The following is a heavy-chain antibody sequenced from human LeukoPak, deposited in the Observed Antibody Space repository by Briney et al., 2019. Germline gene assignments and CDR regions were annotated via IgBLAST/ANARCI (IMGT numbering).Heavy chain of an antibody. J-gene: IGHJ4*02. Sequence: SETLSLTCTVSGGSISGSSYYWGWIRQPPGKGLEWIGYIYYSGSTYYNPSLKSRVTISVDTSKNQFSLKLSSVTAADTAVYYCARHCGGDCYSGSDEAYFDYWGQGTLVTVSS. CDR3: ARHCGGDCYSGSDEAYFDY. D-gene: IGHD2-21*02. CDR2: IYYSGST. CDR1: GGSISGSSYY. V-gene: IGHV4-31*03.